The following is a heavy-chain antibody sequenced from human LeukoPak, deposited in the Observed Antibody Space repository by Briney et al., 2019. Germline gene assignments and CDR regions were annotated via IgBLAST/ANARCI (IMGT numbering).Heavy chain of an antibody. V-gene: IGHV4-4*02. CDR3: ARRGCSSTSCYSLSFDP. Sequence: SETLSLTCAVSGGSISSSNWWTWVRQPPGKGLEWIGEVYHSGSTTYNPSLKSRVTISVDTSKNQFSLKLSSVTAADTAVYYCARRGCSSTSCYSLSFDPWGQGTLVTVSS. J-gene: IGHJ5*02. CDR2: VYHSGST. CDR1: GGSISSSNW. D-gene: IGHD2-2*01.